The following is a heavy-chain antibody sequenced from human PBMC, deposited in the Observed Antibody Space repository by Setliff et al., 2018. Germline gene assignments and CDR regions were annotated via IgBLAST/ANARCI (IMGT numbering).Heavy chain of an antibody. V-gene: IGHV3-23*01. CDR1: GFIFSNYA. J-gene: IGHJ4*02. D-gene: IGHD4-17*01. CDR3: SKHPTALTTAGGDY. CDR2: MSGSGRYT. Sequence: TGGSLRLSCAASGFIFSNYAMSWVRQAPGKGLEWVCGMSGSGRYTHHADSVKGRFTISRDNSKNTLFLQMNSLIFDDTAVYYCSKHPTALTTAGGDYWGQGTLVTV.